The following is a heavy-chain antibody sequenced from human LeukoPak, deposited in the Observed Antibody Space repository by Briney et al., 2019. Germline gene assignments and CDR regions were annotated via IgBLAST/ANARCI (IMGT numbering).Heavy chain of an antibody. CDR1: GFTFSNFG. D-gene: IGHD6-13*01. V-gene: IGHV3-30*02. J-gene: IGHJ5*02. CDR2: IRYDGINK. Sequence: GGSLRLSCAASGFTFSNFGVHWVRQAPGKGLEWVAFIRYDGINKYYADSVKGRFTISRDNSKNTLYLQMNSLRAEDTAVYYCAKDASSSWYNWFDPWGQGTLVTVSS. CDR3: AKDASSSWYNWFDP.